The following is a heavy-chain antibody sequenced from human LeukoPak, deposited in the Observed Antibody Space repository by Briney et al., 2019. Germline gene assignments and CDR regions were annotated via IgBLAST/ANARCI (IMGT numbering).Heavy chain of an antibody. CDR2: ISGSGGST. J-gene: IGHJ4*02. CDR3: AKNKYYDSSGYPFPYFDY. CDR1: GFTFSSYA. Sequence: GGSLRLSCAASGFTFSSYAMSWVRQAPGKGLEWVSAISGSGGSTYYADSVKGRFTISRDNSKNTLYLQMNSLRAEDTAAYYCAKNKYYDSSGYPFPYFDYWGQGTLVTVSS. D-gene: IGHD3-22*01. V-gene: IGHV3-23*01.